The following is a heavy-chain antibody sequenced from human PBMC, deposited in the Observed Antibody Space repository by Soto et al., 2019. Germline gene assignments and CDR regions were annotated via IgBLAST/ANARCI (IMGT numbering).Heavy chain of an antibody. CDR2: ISVSGFKK. CDR3: AKNQGVELVPLATVDWFNP. CDR1: GFIFENFG. Sequence: GGSLRLSCAASGFIFENFGISWVRQAPGKGLEWISSISVSGFKKYYADSVKGRFTISRDNSKSTVYLELNNLSAEDTAVYHCAKNQGVELVPLATVDWFNPWGQGSVVTVSS. D-gene: IGHD1-26*01. J-gene: IGHJ5*02. V-gene: IGHV3-23*01.